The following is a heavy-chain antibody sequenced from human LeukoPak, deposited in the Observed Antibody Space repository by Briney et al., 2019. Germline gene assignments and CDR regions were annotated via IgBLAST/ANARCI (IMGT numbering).Heavy chain of an antibody. D-gene: IGHD5-24*01. CDR2: ISWNSGSI. J-gene: IGHJ4*02. Sequence: GRSLRLSCAASGFTFDDYAMHWVRQAPGKGLEWVSGISWNSGSIGYADSVKGRFTISRDNAKSSLYLQMNSLRAEDTALYYCARRETFDYWGQGTLVTVSS. CDR3: ARRETFDY. CDR1: GFTFDDYA. V-gene: IGHV3-9*01.